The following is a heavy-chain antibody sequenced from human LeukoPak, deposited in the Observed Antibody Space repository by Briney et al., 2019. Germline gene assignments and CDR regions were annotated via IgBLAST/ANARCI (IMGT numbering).Heavy chain of an antibody. V-gene: IGHV3-23*01. CDR3: AKTPVASLSHFDY. Sequence: PGGSLRLSCAASGFTFSSYAMSWVRQAPGKGLEWVPAISGSGGSTYYADSVKGRFTISRDNSKNTLYLQMNSLRAEDTAVYYCAKTPVASLSHFDYWGQGTLVTVSS. J-gene: IGHJ4*02. CDR2: ISGSGGST. CDR1: GFTFSSYA. D-gene: IGHD6-19*01.